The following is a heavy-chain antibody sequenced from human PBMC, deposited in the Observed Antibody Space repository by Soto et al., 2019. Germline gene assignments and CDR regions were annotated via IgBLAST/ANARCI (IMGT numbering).Heavy chain of an antibody. CDR2: TYYKSKWNN. Sequence: SETLCLTCVISVDSVSINSACWNWIRQSPSRGLEWLGRTYYKSKWNNDYALSVKSRITINPDTSKNQFSLHLYSVTPEDTAVYSCTGITWFRGMDVWGQGTTVTVSS. CDR3: TGITWFRGMDV. V-gene: IGHV6-1*01. D-gene: IGHD3-10*01. J-gene: IGHJ6*01. CDR1: VDSVSINSAC.